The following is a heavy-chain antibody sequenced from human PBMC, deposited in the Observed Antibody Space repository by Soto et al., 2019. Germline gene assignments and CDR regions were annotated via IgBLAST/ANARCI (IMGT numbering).Heavy chain of an antibody. CDR2: VYYTGST. J-gene: IGHJ5*02. V-gene: IGHV4-30-4*01. CDR1: GASIRSTDYY. CDR3: VRTARQGAVAPHWFDR. Sequence: SETLSLTCTVSGASIRSTDYYWSWIRQAPGKGLEWIGYVYYTGSTYYNPSLMSRLTISVDTSKNQFSLKLTSVTAAETAVYYCVRTARQGAVAPHWFDRWGQGTQVTV. D-gene: IGHD2-21*02.